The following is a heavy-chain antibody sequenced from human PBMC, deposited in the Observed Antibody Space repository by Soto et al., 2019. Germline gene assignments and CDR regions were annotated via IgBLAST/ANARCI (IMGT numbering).Heavy chain of an antibody. J-gene: IGHJ6*03. V-gene: IGHV3-66*01. CDR1: GFTVSSKY. D-gene: IGHD2-15*01. CDR2: IQSGGTT. CDR3: ASDDVLCDAGRCYATPLYV. Sequence: EVQLVESGGGLVQPGGSLRLSCAASGFTVSSKYMTWVRQAPGKGLEWVSLIQSGGTTYYADSVKGRFTISRDTSENTLDLLMDSLRVEGTAVYYCASDDVLCDAGRCYATPLYVWAKGTTVTVSS.